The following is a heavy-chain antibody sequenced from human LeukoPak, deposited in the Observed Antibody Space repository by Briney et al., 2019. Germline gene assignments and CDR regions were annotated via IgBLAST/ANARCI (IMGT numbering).Heavy chain of an antibody. CDR2: ICKSGWT. D-gene: IGHD3-9*01. CDR1: GVSISSYY. V-gene: IGHV4-59*01. J-gene: IGHJ5*02. CDR3: AREYYDILKWFSWFDP. Sequence: SESLSLTCTASGVSISSYYRSWVRQPPGKGLEWIGFICKSGWTDYNPSLKSRVTISVDTSKNQFSLKLSSVTAADTAVYYCAREYYDILKWFSWFDPWGQGTLVTVSS.